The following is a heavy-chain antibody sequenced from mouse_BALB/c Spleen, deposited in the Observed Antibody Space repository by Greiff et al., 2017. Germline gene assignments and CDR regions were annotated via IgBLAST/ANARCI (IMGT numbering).Heavy chain of an antibody. V-gene: IGHV5-17*02. CDR2: ISSGSSSI. Sequence: EVKLMESGGGLVQPGGSRKLSCAASGFTFSSFGMHWVRQAPEKGLEWVAYISSGSSSIYYADTVKGRFTISRDNPKNTLFLQMTSLMSEDTAMYYCARSGYGYYDYYAMDYWGQGTSVTVSS. CDR3: ARSGYGYYDYYAMDY. D-gene: IGHD2-3*01. CDR1: GFTFSSFG. J-gene: IGHJ4*01.